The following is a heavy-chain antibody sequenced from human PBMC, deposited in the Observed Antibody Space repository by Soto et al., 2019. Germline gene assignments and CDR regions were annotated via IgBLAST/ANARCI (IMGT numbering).Heavy chain of an antibody. CDR2: ISYDGSNK. Sequence: QVQLVESGGGVVQPGRSLRLSCAASGFIFSSYGIHWVRQAPGKGLEWVAVISYDGSNKYYADSVKGRFTISRDNSKNTLYLQMNSLRAEDTAVYYCAKVYDAHYYYYYGMDVWGQGTTVTVSS. D-gene: IGHD1-20*01. CDR3: AKVYDAHYYYYYGMDV. CDR1: GFIFSSYG. J-gene: IGHJ6*02. V-gene: IGHV3-30*18.